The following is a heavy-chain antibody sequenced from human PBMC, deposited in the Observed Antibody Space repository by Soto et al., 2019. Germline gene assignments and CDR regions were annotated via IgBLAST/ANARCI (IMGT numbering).Heavy chain of an antibody. Sequence: GGSLRLSCAASGFIFENFGMSWVRQAPGKGLEWISSISGSGFKRYYADSVKGRFTISRDNSKSTVYLELNNLSAEDTAVYHCAKNQGVELVPLATVDWFDPWGQGSVVTVSS. CDR1: GFIFENFG. CDR2: ISGSGFKR. D-gene: IGHD1-26*01. CDR3: AKNQGVELVPLATVDWFDP. J-gene: IGHJ5*02. V-gene: IGHV3-23*01.